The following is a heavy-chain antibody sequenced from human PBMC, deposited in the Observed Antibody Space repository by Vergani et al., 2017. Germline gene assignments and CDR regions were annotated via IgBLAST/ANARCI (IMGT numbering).Heavy chain of an antibody. CDR3: AIDGMYYDFWSGYLGFDY. Sequence: EVQLVESGGGLVKPGGSLRLSCAASGFTFSSYSMNWVRQAPGNGLEWVSSIRSISSYIYYATSVKGRCTISRDNAKNSRYLQITNLRAEDTAVYYCAIDGMYYDFWSGYLGFDYWGQGTLVTVSS. V-gene: IGHV3-21*01. J-gene: IGHJ4*02. D-gene: IGHD3-3*01. CDR1: GFTFSSYS. CDR2: IRSISSYI.